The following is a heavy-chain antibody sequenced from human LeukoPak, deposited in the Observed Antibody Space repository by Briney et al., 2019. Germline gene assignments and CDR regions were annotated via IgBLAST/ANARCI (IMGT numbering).Heavy chain of an antibody. D-gene: IGHD3-9*01. CDR1: GGSFSGYY. CDR3: ARCYDILTGSNWFDP. J-gene: IGHJ5*02. CDR2: INHSGST. V-gene: IGHV4-34*01. Sequence: PSETLSLTCAVYGGSFSGYYWSWIRQPPGKGLEGIGEINHSGSTNYNPSLKSRVTISVDTSKNQFSLKLSSVTAADTAVYYCARCYDILTGSNWFDPWGQGTLVTVSS.